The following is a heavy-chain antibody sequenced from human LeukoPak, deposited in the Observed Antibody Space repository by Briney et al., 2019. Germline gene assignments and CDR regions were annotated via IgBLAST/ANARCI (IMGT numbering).Heavy chain of an antibody. CDR2: IYYSGST. J-gene: IGHJ4*02. D-gene: IGHD6-19*01. CDR1: GGSISSSSYY. CDR3: ARDRTPFPFNIAVAGTGFDY. V-gene: IGHV4-39*07. Sequence: SETLSLTCTVSGGSISSSSYYWGWIRQPPGKGLEWIGSIYYSGSTYYNPSLKSRVTISVDTSKNQFSLKLSSVTAADTAVYYCARDRTPFPFNIAVAGTGFDYWGQGTLVTVSS.